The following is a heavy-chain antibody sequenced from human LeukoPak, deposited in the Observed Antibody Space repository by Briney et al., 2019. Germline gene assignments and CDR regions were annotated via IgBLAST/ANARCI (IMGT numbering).Heavy chain of an antibody. CDR2: ISGSGGST. CDR1: GFTFSSYA. J-gene: IGHJ6*03. Sequence: GGSLRLSCAASGFTFSSYAMSWVRQAPGKGLEWISAISGSGGSTYYADSVKGRFTISRDNSKNTLYLQMNSLRAEDTAVYYCASVTTGTTGVYYYYYMDVWGKGTTVTVSS. CDR3: ASVTTGTTGVYYYYYMDV. V-gene: IGHV3-23*01. D-gene: IGHD1-1*01.